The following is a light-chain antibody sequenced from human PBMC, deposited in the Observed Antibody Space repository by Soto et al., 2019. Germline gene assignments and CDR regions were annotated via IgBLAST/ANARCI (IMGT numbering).Light chain of an antibody. CDR3: QQYGSSPRK. CDR2: GAS. Sequence: EMVLTQSPGTLSLSPVERATLSCRSSQSVSSSYLAWYQQKPGQAPRLLIYGASSRATGIPDRFSGSGSGTDFTLTISRLEPEDFAVYYCQQYGSSPRKFGQGTKVNIK. CDR1: QSVSSSY. V-gene: IGKV3-20*01. J-gene: IGKJ1*01.